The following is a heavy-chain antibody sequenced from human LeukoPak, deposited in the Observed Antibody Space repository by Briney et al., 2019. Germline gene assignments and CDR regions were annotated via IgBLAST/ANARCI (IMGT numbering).Heavy chain of an antibody. D-gene: IGHD4-23*01. CDR3: ARATVVTPSLNY. J-gene: IGHJ4*02. CDR1: GYTCPNYY. Sequence: GASVNVSCKASGYTCPNYYFHWLRPPNGQGLKGMGVINPSGGSTTYAQKFQGRVTMTRDTSTTTVYMELSSLRTDDTAVYYCARATVVTPSLNYWGQGTLVTVSS. V-gene: IGHV1-46*01. CDR2: INPSGGST.